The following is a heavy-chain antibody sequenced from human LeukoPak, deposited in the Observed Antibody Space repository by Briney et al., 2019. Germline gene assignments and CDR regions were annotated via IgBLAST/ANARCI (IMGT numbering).Heavy chain of an antibody. D-gene: IGHD6-19*01. V-gene: IGHV1-8*01. CDR2: MNPNSGNT. J-gene: IGHJ4*02. CDR1: GYTFTSHD. Sequence: GASVKVSCKASGYTFTSHDINWVRQATGQGLEWMGWMNPNSGNTGYAQKFQGRVTMTRNTSISTAYMELSSLRSEDTAVYYCARGRTLIAVAGTSPYYWGQGTLVTVSS. CDR3: ARGRTLIAVAGTSPYY.